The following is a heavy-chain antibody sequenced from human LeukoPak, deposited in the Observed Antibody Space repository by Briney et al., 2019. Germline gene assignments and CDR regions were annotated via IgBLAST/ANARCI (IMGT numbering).Heavy chain of an antibody. J-gene: IGHJ4*02. CDR3: ASPPRLGELSTDY. D-gene: IGHD3-16*02. CDR2: IYYSGST. V-gene: IGHV4-59*08. Sequence: SETLSLTCTVSGGSLSSYYWSWVRQPPGKGLEWSGYIYYSGSTNYNPSLTSRVTISVDTSKNQFSLKLSSVTAADTAVYYCASPPRLGELSTDYWGQGTLVTVSS. CDR1: GGSLSSYY.